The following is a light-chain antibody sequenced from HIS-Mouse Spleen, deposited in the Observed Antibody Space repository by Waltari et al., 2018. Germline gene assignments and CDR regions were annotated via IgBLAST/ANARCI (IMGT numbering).Light chain of an antibody. J-gene: IGLJ2*01. CDR2: EGS. Sequence: QSALTQPASVSGSPGQSITISCSGTRSNVWRYHLVSWYQQHPGKAPKLMIYEGSKRPSGVSNRFSGSKSGNTASLTISGLQAEDEADYYCCSYAGSVVFGGGTKLTVL. V-gene: IGLV2-23*01. CDR3: CSYAGSVV. CDR1: RSNVWRYHL.